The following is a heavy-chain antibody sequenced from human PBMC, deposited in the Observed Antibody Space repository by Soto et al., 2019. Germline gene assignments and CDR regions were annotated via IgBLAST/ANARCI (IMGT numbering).Heavy chain of an antibody. J-gene: IGHJ4*02. CDR3: AKDKDFGVVITCPGDY. CDR1: GFTFSDYY. D-gene: IGHD3-3*01. V-gene: IGHV3-11*04. Sequence: GGSLRLSCAASGFTFSDYYMSWIRQAPGKGLEWVSVISNNGSTKYYADSVKGRFTISRDNSKNTLYLQMNSLRAEDTAVYYCAKDKDFGVVITCPGDYWGQGTLVTVSS. CDR2: ISNNGSTK.